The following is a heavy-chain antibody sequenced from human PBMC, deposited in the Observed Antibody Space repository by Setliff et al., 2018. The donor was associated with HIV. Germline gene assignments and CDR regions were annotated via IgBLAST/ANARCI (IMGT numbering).Heavy chain of an antibody. CDR3: AIPHSSGWFGRDY. D-gene: IGHD6-19*01. J-gene: IGHJ4*02. CDR1: GYSFTSYW. Sequence: PGESLKISCKGSGYSFTSYWIGWVRQMPGKGLEWMGTIYPGDSDTRYSPSFQGQVTISADKSISTAYLQWSSLKASDTAMYYCAIPHSSGWFGRDYWGQGTLVTVSS. V-gene: IGHV5-51*01. CDR2: IYPGDSDT.